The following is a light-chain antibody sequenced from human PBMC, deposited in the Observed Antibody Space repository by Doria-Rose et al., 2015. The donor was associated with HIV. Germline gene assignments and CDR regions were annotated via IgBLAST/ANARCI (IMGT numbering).Light chain of an antibody. CDR2: WAS. J-gene: IGKJ3*01. V-gene: IGKV4-1*01. CDR1: QSLLYTSKNY. CDR3: QQYYDTPS. Sequence: TQSPESLGISLGEWATLNCKSNQSLLYTSKNYLAWYQQKPGQPPKLLIYWASTRQSGVPARFSGSGSGTDFTLTISSLEAEDVAVYYCQQYYDTPSFGPGTTVDIK.